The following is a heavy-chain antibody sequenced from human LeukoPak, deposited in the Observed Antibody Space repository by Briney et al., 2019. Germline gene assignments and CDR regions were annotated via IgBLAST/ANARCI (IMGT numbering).Heavy chain of an antibody. Sequence: GGSLRLSCAASGFTFSSYGMHWVRQAPGKGLEWVAFIRYDGSNKYYADSVKGRFTISRDDSKNTLYLQMNSLKTEDTAVYYCTTVGVSWGYYFDYWGQGTLVTVSS. CDR1: GFTFSSYG. D-gene: IGHD6-13*01. CDR2: IRYDGSNK. CDR3: TTVGVSWGYYFDY. V-gene: IGHV3-30*02. J-gene: IGHJ4*02.